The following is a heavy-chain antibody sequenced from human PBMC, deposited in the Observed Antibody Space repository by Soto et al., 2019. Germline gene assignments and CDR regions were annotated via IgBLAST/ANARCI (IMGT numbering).Heavy chain of an antibody. J-gene: IGHJ2*01. CDR1: GFTFSSYA. Sequence: QVQLVESGGGVVQPGRSLRLSCAASGFTFSSYAMHWVRQAPGKGLEWVAVISYDGSNKYYADSVKGRFNISRDNSKNTRYLQMSSLRAEDKAVYYCARDPLWGTAMVLLYFDLWGRGTLVTVSS. CDR2: ISYDGSNK. D-gene: IGHD5-18*01. CDR3: ARDPLWGTAMVLLYFDL. V-gene: IGHV3-30-3*01.